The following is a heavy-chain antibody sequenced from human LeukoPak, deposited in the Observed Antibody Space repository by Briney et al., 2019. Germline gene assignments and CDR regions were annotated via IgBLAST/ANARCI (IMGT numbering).Heavy chain of an antibody. CDR1: GGSISTYY. J-gene: IGHJ4*02. V-gene: IGHV4-59*01. CDR2: MYHGGIA. D-gene: IGHD5-18*01. CDR3: ARGDGAYNYGYYFDY. Sequence: PSETLSLTCTVSGGSISTYYWGWIRQPPGKRLEYLGYMYHGGIANYNPSLKSRVTISVDTSKNQFSLNLTSVTAADTAMYYCARGDGAYNYGYYFDYWGQGTLVTVSS.